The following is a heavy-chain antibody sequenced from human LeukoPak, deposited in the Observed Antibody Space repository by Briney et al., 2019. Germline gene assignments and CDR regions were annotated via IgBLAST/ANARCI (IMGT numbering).Heavy chain of an antibody. V-gene: IGHV4-38-2*02. CDR3: ARGGTAMVAYYFDY. CDR1: GYSISSGYY. D-gene: IGHD5-18*01. Sequence: SETLSLTCTVSGYSISSGYYWGWIRQPPGKGLEWIGSIYHSGSTYYNPSLKSRVTISVHTSKNQFSLKLSSVTAADTAVYYCARGGTAMVAYYFDYWGQGTLVTVSS. CDR2: IYHSGST. J-gene: IGHJ4*02.